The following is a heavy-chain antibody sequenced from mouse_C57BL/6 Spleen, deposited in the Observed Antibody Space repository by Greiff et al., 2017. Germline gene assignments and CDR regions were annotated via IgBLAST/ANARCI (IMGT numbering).Heavy chain of an antibody. CDR3: TRSGEYDDYAMDY. V-gene: IGHV1-63*01. Sequence: QVQLQQSGAELVRPGTSVKMSCKASGYTFTNYWIGWAKQRPGHGLEWIGDIYPGGGYTNYNEKFKGKATLTADKSSSTAYMQFSSLTSEDSAIYYYTRSGEYDDYAMDYWGQGTSVTVSS. CDR1: GYTFTNYW. J-gene: IGHJ4*01. CDR2: IYPGGGYT. D-gene: IGHD2-14*01.